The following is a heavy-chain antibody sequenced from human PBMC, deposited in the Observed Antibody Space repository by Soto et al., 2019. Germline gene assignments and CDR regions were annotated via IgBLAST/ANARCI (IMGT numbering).Heavy chain of an antibody. CDR3: GRSRIMAEFNEYGGNYHGFDI. CDR2: IIPMFGTP. Sequence: QVQLVQSGPEVRKSGSSVRVSCKATGGTVSSHAVSWVRLAPGQGLEWIGGIIPMFGTPTYAQKFQGGVNISADESTSTVFLDLSILRSEDTAVYYCGRSRIMAEFNEYGGNYHGFDIWGQATMVTVSS. CDR1: GGTVSSHA. V-gene: IGHV1-69*01. J-gene: IGHJ3*02. D-gene: IGHD4-17*01.